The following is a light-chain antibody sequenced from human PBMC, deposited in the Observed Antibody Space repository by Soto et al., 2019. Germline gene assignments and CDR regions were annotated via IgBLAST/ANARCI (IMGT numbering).Light chain of an antibody. CDR3: SSYTSSSTLYV. CDR1: SSDVGGYNY. CDR2: EVS. Sequence: QSALPHPASVPGSPGHAITISCTGTSSDVGGYNYVSWYQQHPGKAPKLMIYEVSNRPSGVSNRFSGSKSGNTASLTISGLPAEDAADYYCSSYTSSSTLYVFGTGTKVTVL. V-gene: IGLV2-14*01. J-gene: IGLJ1*01.